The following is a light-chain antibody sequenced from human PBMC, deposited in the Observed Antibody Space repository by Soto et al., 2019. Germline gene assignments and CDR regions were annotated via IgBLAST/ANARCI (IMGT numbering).Light chain of an antibody. CDR1: QSVSSW. CDR3: QQYSSYSLPT. J-gene: IGKJ4*01. V-gene: IGKV1-5*01. CDR2: DAS. Sequence: DIQMTQSPSILSASVGDSVTITCRASQSVSSWLAWYQQKPGKAPKLLIYDASSLNSGVPSRFSSSQSGTEFPLTITSLLPDDFAAYFCQQYSSYSLPTFGEGTKGDI.